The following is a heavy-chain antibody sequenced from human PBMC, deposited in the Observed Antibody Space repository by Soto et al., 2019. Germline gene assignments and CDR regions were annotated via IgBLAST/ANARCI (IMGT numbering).Heavy chain of an antibody. CDR3: ARDKYYDILTGYYTGYYYYMDV. CDR1: GFTFSSYS. J-gene: IGHJ6*03. D-gene: IGHD3-9*01. V-gene: IGHV3-21*01. CDR2: ISSSSSYI. Sequence: GGSLRLSCAASGFTFSSYSMNWVRQAPGKGLEWVSSISSSSSYIYYADSVKGRFTISRDNAKNSLSLKMNSLRAEDTAVYYCARDKYYDILTGYYTGYYYYMDVWGKGTTVTVSS.